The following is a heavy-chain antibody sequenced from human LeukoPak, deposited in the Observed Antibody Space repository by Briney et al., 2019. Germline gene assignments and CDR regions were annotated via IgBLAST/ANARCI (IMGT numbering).Heavy chain of an antibody. CDR2: IYYSGST. CDR1: GGSISSYY. CDR3: TRDRRDDPYYFDY. J-gene: IGHJ4*02. Sequence: SETLSLTCTVSGGSISSYYWSWIRQPPGKGLECIGYIYYSGSTNYNPSLKSRVTISVDTSKNQFSLRLSSVTAADTAVYYCTRDRRDDPYYFDYWGQGTLVTVSS. V-gene: IGHV4-59*01.